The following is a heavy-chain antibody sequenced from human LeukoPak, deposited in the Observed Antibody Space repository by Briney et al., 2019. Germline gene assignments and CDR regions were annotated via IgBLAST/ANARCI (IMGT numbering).Heavy chain of an antibody. D-gene: IGHD1-20*01. V-gene: IGHV3-7*01. Sequence: GGSLRLSCVASGFTFSSYWMSWVRQAPGKGLEWVANIKEDGSEKYHVDSVKGRFTISRDNAKNSLYLQMNSLRVEDTAVYYCAGITGTIDYWGQGTLVTVSS. CDR1: GFTFSSYW. J-gene: IGHJ4*02. CDR3: AGITGTIDY. CDR2: IKEDGSEK.